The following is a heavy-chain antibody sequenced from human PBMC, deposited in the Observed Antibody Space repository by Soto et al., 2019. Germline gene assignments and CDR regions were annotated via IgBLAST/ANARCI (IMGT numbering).Heavy chain of an antibody. CDR2: INHSGST. V-gene: IGHV4-34*01. CDR3: ARGTLGVYDILTGYYSPGIYYFDY. J-gene: IGHJ4*02. D-gene: IGHD3-9*01. Sequence: QVQLQQWGAGLLKPSETLSLTCAVYGGSFSGYYWSWIRQPPGKGLEWIGEINHSGSTNYNPSLKSGVTISVDTSKNQFSLKLSSVTAADTAVYYCARGTLGVYDILTGYYSPGIYYFDYWGQGTLVTVSS. CDR1: GGSFSGYY.